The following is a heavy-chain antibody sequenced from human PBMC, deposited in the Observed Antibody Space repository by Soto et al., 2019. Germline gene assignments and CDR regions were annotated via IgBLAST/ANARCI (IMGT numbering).Heavy chain of an antibody. CDR1: GGSLSSYY. CDR3: GRVYYYGSGSYLDY. CDR2: VYYSGST. Sequence: SETLSLTCTVSGGSLSSYYWTWIRQPPGKGLGWIGYVYYSGSTNYNPSLKSRVTISVDTSKNQFSLKLSSVTAADTAVYYCGRVYYYGSGSYLDYWGQGTLVTVSS. J-gene: IGHJ4*02. D-gene: IGHD3-10*01. V-gene: IGHV4-59*12.